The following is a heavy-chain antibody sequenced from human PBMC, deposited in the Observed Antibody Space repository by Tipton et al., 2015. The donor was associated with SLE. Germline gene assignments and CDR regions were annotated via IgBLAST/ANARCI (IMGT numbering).Heavy chain of an antibody. D-gene: IGHD3-22*01. J-gene: IGHJ4*02. CDR3: ARDRFDSSGYTLFDS. Sequence: LRLSCAASGFTFSSYWSWIRQPPGKGLEWIGYIYTSGSTYYNPSLKSRVTISLDTSKNQFSLNLSSVTAADTAVYYCARDRFDSSGYTLFDSWGQGTLVTVSS. CDR1: GFTFSSY. CDR2: IYTSGST. V-gene: IGHV4-4*09.